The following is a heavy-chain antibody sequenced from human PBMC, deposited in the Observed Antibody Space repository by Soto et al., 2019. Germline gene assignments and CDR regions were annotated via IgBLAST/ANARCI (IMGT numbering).Heavy chain of an antibody. CDR2: FTSGGST. V-gene: IGHV3-23*01. Sequence: EVQLLESGGDLVQPGGSLRLSCAASGFIFSNYAMTWVRQAPGKGPEWVSTFTSGGSTYYRDTVKDRFTISRDNSKNTLYLQMNSLRAEDTAVYYCASTDECNSQSSGWANRVDHWGPGTGVTVSS. D-gene: IGHD6-19*01. CDR1: GFIFSNYA. J-gene: IGHJ4*02. CDR3: ASTDECNSQSSGWANRVDH.